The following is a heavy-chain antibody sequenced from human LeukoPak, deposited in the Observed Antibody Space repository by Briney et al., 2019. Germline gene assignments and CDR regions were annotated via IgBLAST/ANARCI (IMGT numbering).Heavy chain of an antibody. CDR2: IWYDGSNK. D-gene: IGHD3-10*01. V-gene: IGHV3-33*01. CDR1: GFTFSSYG. J-gene: IGHJ6*02. CDR3: TRDLSYKISGRFANYGMDV. Sequence: PGGSLRLSCAASGFTFSSYGMHWVRRAPGKGLEWVAVIWYDGSNKYYADSVKGRFTISRDNSKNTLYLQMNSLRAEDTAVYYCTRDLSYKISGRFANYGMDVWGQGTTVTVSS.